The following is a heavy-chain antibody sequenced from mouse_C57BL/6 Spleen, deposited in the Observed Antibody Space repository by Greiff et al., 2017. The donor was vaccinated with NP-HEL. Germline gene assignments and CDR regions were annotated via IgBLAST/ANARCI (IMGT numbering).Heavy chain of an antibody. Sequence: VQLQQSGPELVKPGASVKISCKASGYTFTDYYMNWVKQSHGKSLEWIGDINPNNGGTSYNQKFKGKATLTVDKSSSTAYMELRSLTSEDSAVYYCARGWDYPWFAYWGQGTLVTVSA. J-gene: IGHJ3*01. D-gene: IGHD2-4*01. CDR2: INPNNGGT. CDR3: ARGWDYPWFAY. CDR1: GYTFTDYY. V-gene: IGHV1-26*01.